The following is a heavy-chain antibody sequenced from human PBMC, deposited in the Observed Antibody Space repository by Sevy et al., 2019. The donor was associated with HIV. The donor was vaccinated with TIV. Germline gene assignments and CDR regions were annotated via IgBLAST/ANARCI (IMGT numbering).Heavy chain of an antibody. CDR2: ISHDGRNYK. J-gene: IGHJ5*02. CDR3: ARDRGEILRSAFKS. Sequence: GGSLRLSCAASGFTFSEYGMHWVRQAPGKGLEWVAVISHDGRNYKYNADFVKGRFTISRDNSRNTLYLQMNSLRAEDTATYYCARDRGEILRSAFKSWGQGTLVTVSS. CDR1: GFTFSEYG. D-gene: IGHD3-10*01. V-gene: IGHV3-30*04.